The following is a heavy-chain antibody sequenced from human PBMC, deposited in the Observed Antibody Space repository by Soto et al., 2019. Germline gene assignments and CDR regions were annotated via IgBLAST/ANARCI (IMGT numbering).Heavy chain of an antibody. D-gene: IGHD3-22*01. V-gene: IGHV1-8*01. Sequence: ASVKVSCKASGYTFTSYDINWVRQATGQGLEWMGWMNPNSGNTGYAQKFQGRVTMTRNTSISTAYMELSSLRSEDTAVYYCARGPSRYDTSGYFRDDAFDIWGQGTMVTVSS. CDR1: GYTFTSYD. CDR3: ARGPSRYDTSGYFRDDAFDI. CDR2: MNPNSGNT. J-gene: IGHJ3*02.